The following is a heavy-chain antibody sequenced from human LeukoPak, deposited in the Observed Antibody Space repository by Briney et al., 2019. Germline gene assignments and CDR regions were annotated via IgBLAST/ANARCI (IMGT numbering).Heavy chain of an antibody. Sequence: GGSLRLSCAASGFPFSSYGIHWVRQASGKGLEWVAVIWYDGSTKYYADSVKGRFTISRDNSKNTLYLQMNSLRAEDTAVYFCARSQSSSLIDYWGLGTLVTVSS. D-gene: IGHD6-13*01. CDR1: GFPFSSYG. V-gene: IGHV3-33*01. J-gene: IGHJ4*02. CDR2: IWYDGSTK. CDR3: ARSQSSSLIDY.